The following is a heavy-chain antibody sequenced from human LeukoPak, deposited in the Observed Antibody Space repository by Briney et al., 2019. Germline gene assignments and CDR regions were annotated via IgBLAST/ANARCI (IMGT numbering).Heavy chain of an antibody. CDR3: ARDPRIAAAGTSWFDP. Sequence: SETLSLTCTVSGVSISSGSYYWSWIRQPAGKGLEWIGRIYTSGSTNYNPSLKSRVTISVDTSKNQFSLKLSSVTAADTAVYYCARDPRIAAAGTSWFDPWGQGTLVTVSS. J-gene: IGHJ5*02. D-gene: IGHD6-13*01. CDR2: IYTSGST. CDR1: GVSISSGSYY. V-gene: IGHV4-61*02.